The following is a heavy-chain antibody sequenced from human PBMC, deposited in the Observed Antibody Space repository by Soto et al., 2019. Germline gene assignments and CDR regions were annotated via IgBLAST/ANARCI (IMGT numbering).Heavy chain of an antibody. J-gene: IGHJ3*02. Sequence: SQTLPITGAVSVGYISGGYYSWSWIRQPPGKALEWIGFMYNSGSTFYNSSLKSRVTISVDRFKNHFFLNLTSVTAADTAVYYCATYRKFFQICGQGTKVTVSS. V-gene: IGHV4-30-2*01. CDR2: MYNSGST. CDR3: ATYRKFFQI. CDR1: VGYISGGYYS.